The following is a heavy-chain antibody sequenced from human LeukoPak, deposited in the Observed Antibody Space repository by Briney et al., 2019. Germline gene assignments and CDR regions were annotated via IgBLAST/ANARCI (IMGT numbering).Heavy chain of an antibody. CDR2: IYPRDSDT. V-gene: IGHV5-51*01. CDR3: ARLDSSGYLRGSVDY. CDR1: GYNFPSYW. D-gene: IGHD3-22*01. Sequence: GESLKISCKGSGYNFPSYWIAWLRQMPGKGLEWMGIIYPRDSDTRYNPSFQGQVIISGDKSISTAYLQWSSLKASDTAMYYCARLDSSGYLRGSVDYWGQGTLVTVSS. J-gene: IGHJ4*02.